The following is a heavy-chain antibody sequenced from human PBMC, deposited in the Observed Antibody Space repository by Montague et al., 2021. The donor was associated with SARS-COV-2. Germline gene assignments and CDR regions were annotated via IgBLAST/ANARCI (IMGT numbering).Heavy chain of an antibody. D-gene: IGHD5-18*01. Sequence: SLRLSCAVSGSTFDDYGMSWVRQAPGKGLEWVSGINRNGDTTDYGDSVKGRFIISRDNVKNSLYLQMNSLRAEDTALYYCSRGYNYGPFNLWGQGTLVTVTS. CDR1: GSTFDDYG. CDR3: SRGYNYGPFNL. V-gene: IGHV3-20*04. J-gene: IGHJ4*02. CDR2: INRNGDTT.